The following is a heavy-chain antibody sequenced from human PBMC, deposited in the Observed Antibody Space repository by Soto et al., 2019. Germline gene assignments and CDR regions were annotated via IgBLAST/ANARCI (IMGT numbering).Heavy chain of an antibody. J-gene: IGHJ5*02. V-gene: IGHV3-74*01. D-gene: IGHD1-1*01. CDR3: VSGTGPTATPFDL. CDR1: GFTFSSYC. CDR2: FSRDGSST. Sequence: EVQLVESGGGLVQPGGSLRLSCAASGFTFSSYCMHWVRQVPGKGLVWVSDFSRDGSSTNYADSVKGRFTVSRDNAKRALYLPMNNLPVDHTAVYYCVSGTGPTATPFDLWGQGTLVTVSS.